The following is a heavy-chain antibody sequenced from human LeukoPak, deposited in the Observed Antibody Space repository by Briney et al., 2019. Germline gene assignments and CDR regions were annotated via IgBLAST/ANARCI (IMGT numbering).Heavy chain of an antibody. D-gene: IGHD1-26*01. V-gene: IGHV1-2*02. CDR3: ARSGSSTQIDP. Sequence: ASVNVSFKSSGYTFTDYYFHWVRQAAGQGIAWMGWINPNSGGTVYAQNFQGRVSMNRDTSISIVYMELISLRSDDTAVYYCARSGSSTQIDPWGQGTLVTVSS. CDR1: GYTFTDYY. J-gene: IGHJ5*02. CDR2: INPNSGGT.